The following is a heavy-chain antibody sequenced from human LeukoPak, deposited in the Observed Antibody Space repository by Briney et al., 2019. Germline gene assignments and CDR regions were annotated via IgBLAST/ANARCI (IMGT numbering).Heavy chain of an antibody. CDR2: VSAGGGST. CDR1: GFTFSNYA. D-gene: IGHD5-12*01. CDR3: AKGGEYSDYVFDY. J-gene: IGHJ4*02. V-gene: IGHV3-23*01. Sequence: GGSLRLACAVTGFTFSNYAMTWVRQAPGKGLEWVSSVSAGGGSTYSADSVKGRFTFSRDISKNTLFLQMDSPRAEDTAVYFCAKGGEYSDYVFDYWGQGTLVTVSS.